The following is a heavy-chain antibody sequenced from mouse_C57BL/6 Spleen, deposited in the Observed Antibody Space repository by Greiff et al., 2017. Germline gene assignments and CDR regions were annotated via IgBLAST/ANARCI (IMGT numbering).Heavy chain of an antibody. D-gene: IGHD3-2*02. Sequence: HVQLLPPWAELVQPGASVKLSCQASGFTFTSYWMPWVHQTPGQGLEWIVEIDPSDSYTNSHQKFKGKATLTVDTSSSTAYMQLSSLTSEDSAVYYCARLVDSSGYSMDYWGQGTSVTVSS. CDR1: GFTFTSYW. J-gene: IGHJ4*01. CDR2: IDPSDSYT. CDR3: ARLVDSSGYSMDY. V-gene: IGHV1-50*01.